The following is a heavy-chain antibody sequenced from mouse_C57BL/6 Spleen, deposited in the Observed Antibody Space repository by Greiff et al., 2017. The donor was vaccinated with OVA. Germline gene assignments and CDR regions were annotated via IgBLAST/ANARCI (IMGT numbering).Heavy chain of an antibody. J-gene: IGHJ2*01. CDR1: GYSFTGYY. V-gene: IGHV1-42*01. Sequence: EVQLQESGPELVKPGASVKISCKASGYSFTGYYMNWVKQSPEKSLEWIGEINPSTGGTTYNQKFKAKATLTVDKSSSTAYMQLKSLTSEDSAVYYCARKGWVYDGYLFDYWGQGTTLTVSS. D-gene: IGHD2-3*01. CDR2: INPSTGGT. CDR3: ARKGWVYDGYLFDY.